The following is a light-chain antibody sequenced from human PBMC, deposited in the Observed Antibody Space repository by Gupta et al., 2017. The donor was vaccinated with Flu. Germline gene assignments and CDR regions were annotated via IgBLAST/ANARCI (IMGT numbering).Light chain of an antibody. Sequence: ITISCTGTSSDVGSYNLVSWYQQHPGKAPKRMIYEVSKRPSGISNSFSGSKSGNTASLTISGLQTEDEADDYCCSYAGGITLWVFGGGTKLTVL. J-gene: IGLJ3*02. V-gene: IGLV2-23*02. CDR1: SSDVGSYNL. CDR3: CSYAGGITLWV. CDR2: EVS.